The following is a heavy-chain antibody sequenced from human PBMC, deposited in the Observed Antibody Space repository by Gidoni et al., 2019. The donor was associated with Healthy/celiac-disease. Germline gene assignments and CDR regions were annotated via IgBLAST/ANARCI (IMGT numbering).Heavy chain of an antibody. CDR2: IWYDGSNK. Sequence: VAVIWYDGSNKYYADSVKGRFTISRDNSKNTLYLQMNSLRAEDTAVYYCARDKAVAATFDYWGQGTLVTVSS. CDR3: ARDKAVAATFDY. D-gene: IGHD6-19*01. J-gene: IGHJ4*02. V-gene: IGHV3-33*01.